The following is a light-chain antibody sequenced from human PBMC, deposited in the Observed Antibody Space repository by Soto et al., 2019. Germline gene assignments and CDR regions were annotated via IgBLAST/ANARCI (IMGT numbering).Light chain of an antibody. CDR2: TAS. J-gene: IGKJ2*01. Sequence: IQLTQSPSSLSASVGDRVTITCRASQDISSYLAWYQQKLGTAPKVLIFTASTLESGVPLRFSGSGSGTDFTLTISSLLPEDFATYYCQHLNDYPYTFGQGTKVDIK. CDR3: QHLNDYPYT. CDR1: QDISSY. V-gene: IGKV1-9*01.